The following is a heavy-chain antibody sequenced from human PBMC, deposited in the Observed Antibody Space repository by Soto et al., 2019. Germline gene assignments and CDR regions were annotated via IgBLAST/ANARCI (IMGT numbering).Heavy chain of an antibody. Sequence: QITLKESGPTLVKPTQTLTLTCTFSGFSLSTSGVGVGWIRQPPGKALEWLALIYWDDDKRYSPSLKSRLTITKDTSKNQVVLTMTNMDPVDTATYYCAHRRRAVLLWFGEFAFDYCGQGTLVTVSS. CDR3: AHRRRAVLLWFGEFAFDY. J-gene: IGHJ4*02. D-gene: IGHD3-10*01. V-gene: IGHV2-5*02. CDR2: IYWDDDK. CDR1: GFSLSTSGVG.